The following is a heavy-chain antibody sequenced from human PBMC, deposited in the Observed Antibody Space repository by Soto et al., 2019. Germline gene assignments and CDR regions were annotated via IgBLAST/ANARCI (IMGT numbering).Heavy chain of an antibody. D-gene: IGHD2-15*01. J-gene: IGHJ4*02. Sequence: QVQLVESGGGVVQPGRSLRLSCAASGFTFSSYGMHWVRQAPGKGLEWVAVISYDGSNKYYADSVKGRFTISRDNSKNTLYLQMNSLRAADTAVYYCAKGTYSGPLDYWGQGTLVTVSS. V-gene: IGHV3-30*18. CDR1: GFTFSSYG. CDR3: AKGTYSGPLDY. CDR2: ISYDGSNK.